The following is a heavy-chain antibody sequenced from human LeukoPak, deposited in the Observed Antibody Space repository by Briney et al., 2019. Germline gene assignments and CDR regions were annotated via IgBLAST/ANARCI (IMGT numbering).Heavy chain of an antibody. V-gene: IGHV4-34*01. CDR2: INHSGST. CDR3: ARGRMVRGVIITTPIDY. CDR1: GGSFSGYY. D-gene: IGHD3-10*01. Sequence: RPSETLSLTCAVYGGSFSGYYWSWIRQPPGKGLEWIGEINHSGSTNYNPSLKSRVTISVDTSKNQFSLKLSSVTAAVTAVYYCARGRMVRGVIITTPIDYWGQGTLVTVSS. J-gene: IGHJ4*02.